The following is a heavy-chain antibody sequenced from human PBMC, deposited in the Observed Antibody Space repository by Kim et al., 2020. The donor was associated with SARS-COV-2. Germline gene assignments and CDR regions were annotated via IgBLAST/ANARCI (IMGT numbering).Heavy chain of an antibody. D-gene: IGHD6-19*01. J-gene: IGHJ6*02. CDR2: FDPEDGAT. CDR3: ATDLTGLAVVGRGGMDV. V-gene: IGHV1-24*01. Sequence: ASVKVSCKVSGYTLTELSMHWVRQAPGKGLEWMGGFDPEDGATIYAQKFQGRVTMTEDTSTDTAYMELSSLRSEDTAVYYCATDLTGLAVVGRGGMDVWGQGTTVTVSS. CDR1: GYTLTELS.